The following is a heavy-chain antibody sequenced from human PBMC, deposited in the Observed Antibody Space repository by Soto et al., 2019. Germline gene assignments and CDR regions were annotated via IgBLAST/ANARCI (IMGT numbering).Heavy chain of an antibody. J-gene: IGHJ4*03. V-gene: IGHV1-46*01. CDR3: AREPEGDSSGYSFDY. Sequence: ASVNVSCNASGYPFTSYYMHWVRQAPGQGLEWMGIINPSGGSTSYAQKFQGRVTMTRDTSTSTVYMELSSLRSEDTAVYYCAREPEGDSSGYSFDYWGQGTMVTVSS. D-gene: IGHD3-22*01. CDR2: INPSGGST. CDR1: GYPFTSYY.